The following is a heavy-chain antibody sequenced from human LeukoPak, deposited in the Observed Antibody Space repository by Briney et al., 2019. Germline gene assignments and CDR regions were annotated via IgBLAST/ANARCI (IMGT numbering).Heavy chain of an antibody. J-gene: IGHJ4*02. CDR2: ISSSSSTI. Sequence: GGSLRLSCAASGFTFSSYSMNWVRQAPGKGLEWVSYISSSSSTIYYADSVKGRFTISRDNSKNTLYLQMNSLRAEDTAVYYCARDGVRGDYPVGFDYWGLGTLVTVSS. CDR1: GFTFSSYS. V-gene: IGHV3-48*01. D-gene: IGHD4-17*01. CDR3: ARDGVRGDYPVGFDY.